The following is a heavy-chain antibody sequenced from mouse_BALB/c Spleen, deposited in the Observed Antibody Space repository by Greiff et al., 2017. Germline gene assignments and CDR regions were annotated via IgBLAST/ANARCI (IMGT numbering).Heavy chain of an antibody. V-gene: IGHV5-4*02. Sequence: VQLQQSGGGLVKPGGSLKLSCAASGFTFSDYYMYWVRQTPEKRLEWVATISDGGSYTYYPDSVKGRFTISRDNAKNNLYLQMSSLKSEDTAMYYCVRRWFAYWGQGTLVTVSA. CDR3: VRRWFAY. CDR1: GFTFSDYY. CDR2: ISDGGSYT. J-gene: IGHJ3*01.